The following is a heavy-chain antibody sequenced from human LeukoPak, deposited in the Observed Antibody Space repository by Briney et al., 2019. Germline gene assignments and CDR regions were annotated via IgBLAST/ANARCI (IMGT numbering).Heavy chain of an antibody. Sequence: ASVKVSCKASGYTFTGYYMHWVRQAPGQGLEWMGRINPNSGGTNYAQKFQGRVTMTRDASISTAYMELSRLRSDDTAVYYCARDSWAVAGKSFGYWGQGTLVTVSS. CDR2: INPNSGGT. V-gene: IGHV1-2*06. J-gene: IGHJ4*02. CDR3: ARDSWAVAGKSFGY. CDR1: GYTFTGYY. D-gene: IGHD6-19*01.